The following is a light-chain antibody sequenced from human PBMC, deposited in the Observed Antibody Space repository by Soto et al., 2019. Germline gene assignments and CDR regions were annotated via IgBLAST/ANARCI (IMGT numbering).Light chain of an antibody. J-gene: IGLJ1*01. CDR3: SSYTTSSTYV. CDR1: SSYVGSYNY. CDR2: DVS. V-gene: IGLV2-14*01. Sequence: QSVVTQPASLSGSPGQSITISCTGTSSYVGSYNYVSWYQQHPGKAPKVMIYDVSNRPSGVSYRFSGSKSGNTASLTISGLQAEDEADYYCSSYTTSSTYVFGTGTKVTVL.